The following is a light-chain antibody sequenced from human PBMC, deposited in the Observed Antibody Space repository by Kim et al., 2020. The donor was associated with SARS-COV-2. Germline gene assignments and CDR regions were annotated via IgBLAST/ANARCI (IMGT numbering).Light chain of an antibody. Sequence: SASSCNGTSSYLGAYRYVSCYQQLPGKAPKLMMYDINNRPSGVSDRFSGSKSGNTASLTISGLQAEDEADYYCSSYTSSSALYVFGSGTKVTVL. J-gene: IGLJ1*01. V-gene: IGLV2-14*03. CDR3: SSYTSSSALYV. CDR1: SSYLGAYRY. CDR2: DIN.